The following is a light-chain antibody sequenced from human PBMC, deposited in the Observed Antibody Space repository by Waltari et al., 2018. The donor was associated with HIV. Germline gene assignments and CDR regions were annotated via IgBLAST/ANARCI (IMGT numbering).Light chain of an antibody. CDR3: ASWDDSLNGPV. J-gene: IGLJ2*01. CDR1: TSNIGRNT. V-gene: IGLV1-44*01. Sequence: QSVLTQPPSASGTPEQRVTISCSGSTSNIGRNTVSWFQQFPGKAPKVLIYCKKQRPSGVPDRFSGSKSGTSASLAISGLQSEDEADYYCASWDDSLNGPVFGGGTKLTVV. CDR2: CKK.